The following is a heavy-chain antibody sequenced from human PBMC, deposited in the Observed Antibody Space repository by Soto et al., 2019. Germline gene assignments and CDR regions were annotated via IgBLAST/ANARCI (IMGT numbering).Heavy chain of an antibody. CDR3: TRETVAGTTRLDY. V-gene: IGHV3-23*01. D-gene: IGHD1-1*01. Sequence: GWSLRLSCAASGFNVGAFAVNLVRQAPGKGLEWVSGISVSDAFIYYADSVRDRFSISRDASENILYLQMNSLRVDDTALYYCTRETVAGTTRLDYWGTGTLVTVS. CDR2: ISVSDAFI. CDR1: GFNVGAFA. J-gene: IGHJ4*02.